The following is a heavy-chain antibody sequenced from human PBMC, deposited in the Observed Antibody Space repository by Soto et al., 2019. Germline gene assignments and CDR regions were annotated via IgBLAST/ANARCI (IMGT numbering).Heavy chain of an antibody. J-gene: IGHJ6*02. CDR3: ARVSAGGSGRGPYYYGMDV. CDR2: INPNSGGT. CDR1: GYTFTGYY. V-gene: IGHV1-2*04. Sequence: ASVKVSCKASGYTFTGYYMHWVRQAPGQGLEWMGWINPNSGGTNYAQKFQGWVTMTRDTSISTAYMELSRLRSDDTAVYYCARVSAGGSGRGPYYYGMDVWGQGTTVTVSS. D-gene: IGHD3-10*01.